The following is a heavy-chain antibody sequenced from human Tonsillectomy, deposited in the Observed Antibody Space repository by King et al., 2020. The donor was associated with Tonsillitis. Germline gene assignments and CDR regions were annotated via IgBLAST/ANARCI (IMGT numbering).Heavy chain of an antibody. CDR3: AREGVYDFWSGYLNYYYYYGMDV. CDR1: GFTFSSYW. Sequence: VQLVESGGGLVQPGGSLRLSCAASGFTFSSYWMHWVRQAPGKGLVWVSRINSDGSSTSYADSVKGRFTISRDNAKNMLYLQMNSLRAEDTAVYYCAREGVYDFWSGYLNYYYYYGMDVWGQGTTVTVSS. V-gene: IGHV3-74*01. D-gene: IGHD3-3*01. J-gene: IGHJ6*02. CDR2: INSDGSST.